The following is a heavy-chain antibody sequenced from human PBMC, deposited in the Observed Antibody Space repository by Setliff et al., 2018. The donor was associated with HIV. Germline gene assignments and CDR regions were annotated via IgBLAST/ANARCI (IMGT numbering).Heavy chain of an antibody. Sequence: SETLSLTCTVSGGSISSGSYYWSWIRQPAGKGLEWIGHIYTSGSTNYNPSLKSRVTISVDTSKNQFSLELSSVTAADTAVYYCASRPYSSGWYWFDPWGQGTLVTSPQ. CDR1: GGSISSGSYY. CDR3: ASRPYSSGWYWFDP. J-gene: IGHJ5*02. CDR2: IYTSGST. V-gene: IGHV4-61*09. D-gene: IGHD6-19*01.